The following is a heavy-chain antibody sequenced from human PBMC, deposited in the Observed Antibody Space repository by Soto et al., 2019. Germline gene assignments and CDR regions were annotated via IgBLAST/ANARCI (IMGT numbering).Heavy chain of an antibody. CDR3: ARDRAHGFDI. CDR2: ISANTGNT. CDR1: CYTFTNNG. J-gene: IGHJ3*02. V-gene: IGHV1-18*01. Sequence: ASMKVFCEACCYTFTNNGIPLVRQAPGQGLEWIGWISANTGNTNYAQNLQGRVTMTRDTSTETVYMELRSLRSDDRAVYYCARDRAHGFDIWGQGTMLTVSS.